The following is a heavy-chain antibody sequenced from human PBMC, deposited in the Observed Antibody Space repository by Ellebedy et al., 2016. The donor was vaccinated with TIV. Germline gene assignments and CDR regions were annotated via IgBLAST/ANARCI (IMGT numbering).Heavy chain of an antibody. V-gene: IGHV4-59*01. J-gene: IGHJ4*02. CDR2: IYYTGST. Sequence: SETLSLXXTVSGGSISSYYWSWIRQPPGKGLEWIGYIYYTGSTNYNPSLKSRVTISIDTSKNQFSLKLSSVTAADTAVYYCARDFGGSYYRGFDYWGQGILVTVSS. CDR3: ARDFGGSYYRGFDY. CDR1: GGSISSYY. D-gene: IGHD1-26*01.